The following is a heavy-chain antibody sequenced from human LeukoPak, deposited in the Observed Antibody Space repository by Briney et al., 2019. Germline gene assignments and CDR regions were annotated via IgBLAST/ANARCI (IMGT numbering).Heavy chain of an antibody. J-gene: IGHJ6*03. CDR1: GFTFSDYY. V-gene: IGHV3-11*04. Sequence: GGSLRLSCAASGFTFSDYYMSWIRQAPGKGLEWVSYISSSGSTIYYADSVKGRFTFSRDNAKNSLYLQMNSLRAEDTAVYYCARDVCSSTSCHRYYYYMDVWGKGTTVTVSS. CDR2: ISSSGSTI. D-gene: IGHD2-2*01. CDR3: ARDVCSSTSCHRYYYYMDV.